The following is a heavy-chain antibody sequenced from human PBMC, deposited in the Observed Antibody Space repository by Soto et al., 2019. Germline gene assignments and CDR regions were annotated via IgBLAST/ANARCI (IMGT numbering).Heavy chain of an antibody. V-gene: IGHV3-23*01. CDR3: AKDRKGGVATQFDY. D-gene: IGHD5-12*01. Sequence: EVQLLESGGGLVQPGGSLRLSCAASGFTFSSYAMSWVRQAPGKGLEWVSAISGSGGGTYYADSVKGRFTISRDNSKNTLYLQMNSLRAEDTDVYYCAKDRKGGVATQFDYWGQGTLVTVSS. CDR2: ISGSGGGT. J-gene: IGHJ4*02. CDR1: GFTFSSYA.